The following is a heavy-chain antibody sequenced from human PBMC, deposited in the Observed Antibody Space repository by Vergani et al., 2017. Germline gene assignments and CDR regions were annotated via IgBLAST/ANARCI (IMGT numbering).Heavy chain of an antibody. Sequence: EVQLVESGGGLIQPGGSLRLSCAASGFTVSSNHMTWVRQAPGKGLEWVSVIYSGGSTNYADSVKGRFTISRDNSKNTLYLQMNSLRADDTALYYCASGVDSSASAPDYWGQGTLVTVSS. D-gene: IGHD3-22*01. CDR2: IYSGGST. J-gene: IGHJ4*02. CDR1: GFTVSSNH. CDR3: ASGVDSSASAPDY. V-gene: IGHV3-53*01.